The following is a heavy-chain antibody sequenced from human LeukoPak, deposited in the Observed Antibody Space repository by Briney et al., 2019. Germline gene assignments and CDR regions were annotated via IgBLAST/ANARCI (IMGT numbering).Heavy chain of an antibody. D-gene: IGHD1-26*01. Sequence: PGRSLRLSCAASGFTFSSYWMSWVRQAPGKGLEWVANIKQDGSEKYYVDSMKGRFTISRDNAKNSLYLQMNSLRAEDTAVYYCARDQDSGELGPDAFDIWGQGTMVTVSS. CDR2: IKQDGSEK. CDR1: GFTFSSYW. J-gene: IGHJ3*02. CDR3: ARDQDSGELGPDAFDI. V-gene: IGHV3-7*01.